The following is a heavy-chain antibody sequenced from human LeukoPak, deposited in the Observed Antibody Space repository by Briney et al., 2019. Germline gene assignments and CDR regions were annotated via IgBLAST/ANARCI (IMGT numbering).Heavy chain of an antibody. CDR2: INPSGGST. CDR3: ARGKPIVGATGGGGFDY. V-gene: IGHV1-46*01. D-gene: IGHD1-26*01. J-gene: IGHJ4*02. CDR1: GYTFTSYY. Sequence: GASVKVSCKASGYTFTSYYMHWVRQAPGQGLEWMGIINPSGGSTSYAQKFQGRVTMTRDMSTSTVYMELSSLRSEDTAVYYCARGKPIVGATGGGGFDYWGQGTLVTVSS.